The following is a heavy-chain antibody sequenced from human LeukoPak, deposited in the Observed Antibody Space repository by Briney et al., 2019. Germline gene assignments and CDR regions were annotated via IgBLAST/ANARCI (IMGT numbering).Heavy chain of an antibody. CDR1: GYTFTVYY. V-gene: IGHV1-2*02. D-gene: IGHD4-17*01. CDR3: ARENGALDY. Sequence: ASVTVSFTASGYTFTVYYMHWVRQPPGQGLEWMGWINPNSGGTNYAQKFQGRVSMTRDTAISTDYMELSRLRSDDTAVYYCARENGALDYWGQGTLVTVSS. CDR2: INPNSGGT. J-gene: IGHJ4*02.